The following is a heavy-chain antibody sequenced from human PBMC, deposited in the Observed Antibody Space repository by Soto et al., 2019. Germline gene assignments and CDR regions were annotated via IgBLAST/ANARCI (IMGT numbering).Heavy chain of an antibody. J-gene: IGHJ6*02. Sequence: SETLSLTCAVYGGSFSGYYWSWIRQPPGKGLEWIGEINHSGSTNYNPSLKSRVTISVDTSKNQFSLKLSSVTAEDTAVYYCARDQKGQEYSYGYFRYYYYGMDVWGQGTTVTVSS. V-gene: IGHV4-34*01. CDR1: GGSFSGYY. CDR2: INHSGST. CDR3: ARDQKGQEYSYGYFRYYYYGMDV. D-gene: IGHD5-18*01.